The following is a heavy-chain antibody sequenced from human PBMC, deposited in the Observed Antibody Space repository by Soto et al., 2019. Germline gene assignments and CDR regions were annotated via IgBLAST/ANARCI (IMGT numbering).Heavy chain of an antibody. Sequence: EVQLLESGGSLVQPGESLRLSCAGSGFTFSSYAIGWVRQAPGKGLEWVSSISGSGDSTYYADSVKGRFTISRDNSKNTLYLQMNSVRAEDTPVYYCAPDSRVPFPNWFDPLGQGTLVTVSS. CDR2: ISGSGDST. D-gene: IGHD3-22*01. CDR3: APDSRVPFPNWFDP. CDR1: GFTFSSYA. V-gene: IGHV3-23*01. J-gene: IGHJ5*02.